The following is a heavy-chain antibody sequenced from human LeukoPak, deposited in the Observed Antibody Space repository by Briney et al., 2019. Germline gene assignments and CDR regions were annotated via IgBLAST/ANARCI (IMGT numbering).Heavy chain of an antibody. CDR2: IKQDGSEK. J-gene: IGHJ6*03. D-gene: IGHD5-18*01. V-gene: IGHV3-7*01. CDR1: GFTFSNYW. Sequence: GRSLRLSCAASGFTFSNYWMTWFRQTPGKGLEWVGNIKQDGSEKYYVDSVKGRFTISRDNAKNSLYLQMNSLRAEDTAVYYCARDTAMAYYYYYMDVWGKGTTVTVSS. CDR3: ARDTAMAYYYYYMDV.